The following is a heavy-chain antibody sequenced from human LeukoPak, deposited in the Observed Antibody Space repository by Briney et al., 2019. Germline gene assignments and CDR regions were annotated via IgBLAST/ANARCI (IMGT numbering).Heavy chain of an antibody. J-gene: IGHJ4*02. Sequence: SVKVSCKASGGTFSSYAISWVRQAPGQGLEWMGGIIPIFGTANYAQKFQGRVTITADESTSTAYMELSSLRSEDTAVYYCARDFYDYVWGSYRSICFDYWGQGTLVTVSS. CDR2: IIPIFGTA. CDR3: ARDFYDYVWGSYRSICFDY. D-gene: IGHD3-16*02. CDR1: GGTFSSYA. V-gene: IGHV1-69*01.